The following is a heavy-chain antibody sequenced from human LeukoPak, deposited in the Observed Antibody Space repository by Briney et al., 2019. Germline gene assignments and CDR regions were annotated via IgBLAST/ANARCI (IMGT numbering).Heavy chain of an antibody. J-gene: IGHJ4*02. CDR1: GFTFSSYS. D-gene: IGHD6-19*01. V-gene: IGHV3-48*01. CDR3: ARISGYSSGWGMGNFDY. CDR2: ISSSSSTI. Sequence: GGSLRLSCAASGFTFSSYSMNWVRQAPGKGLEWVSYISSSSSTIYYADSVKGRFTISRDNAKNSLYLQMNSLRAEDTAVYYCARISGYSSGWGMGNFDYWGQGTLVTVSS.